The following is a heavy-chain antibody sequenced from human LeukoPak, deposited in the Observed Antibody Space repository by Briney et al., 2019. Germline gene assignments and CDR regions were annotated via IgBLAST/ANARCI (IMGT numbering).Heavy chain of an antibody. D-gene: IGHD4-17*01. V-gene: IGHV3-21*01. Sequence: GGSLRLSCAASGFTFDDYAMHWVRHAPGKGLEWVSSISSSSSYIYYADSVKGRFTISRDNAKNSLYLQMNSLRAEDTAVYYCARVKVDYGDYESENYFDYWGQGTLVTVSS. CDR3: ARVKVDYGDYESENYFDY. J-gene: IGHJ4*02. CDR2: ISSSSSYI. CDR1: GFTFDDYA.